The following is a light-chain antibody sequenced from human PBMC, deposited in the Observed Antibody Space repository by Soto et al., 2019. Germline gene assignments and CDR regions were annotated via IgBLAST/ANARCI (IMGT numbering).Light chain of an antibody. Sequence: DIQMTQSPSSAXVSLADMVAITCXASQGISRWLAWYQHKPGKAPKVLIYAASSLESGVPSRFSGSGSGTTFTLTISSLQPEDFATYYCQQAHRFPITFGQGTRLEIK. V-gene: IGKV1-12*01. J-gene: IGKJ5*01. CDR3: QQAHRFPIT. CDR2: AAS. CDR1: QGISRW.